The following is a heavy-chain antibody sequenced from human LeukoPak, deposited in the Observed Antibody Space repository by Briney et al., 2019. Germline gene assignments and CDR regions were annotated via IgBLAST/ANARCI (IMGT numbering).Heavy chain of an antibody. Sequence: TGGSLRLSCVASGFTFVHFSMHWVRQAPGKGLEWVAFVSGEQTDKYYADSVKGRFTISRDNSRNTLFLEMNSLRPDDTAVYYCARDQPGTYTMSSTWGQGTLVTASS. D-gene: IGHD7-27*01. V-gene: IGHV3-30*04. CDR1: GFTFVHFS. CDR2: VSGEQTDK. J-gene: IGHJ5*02. CDR3: ARDQPGTYTMSST.